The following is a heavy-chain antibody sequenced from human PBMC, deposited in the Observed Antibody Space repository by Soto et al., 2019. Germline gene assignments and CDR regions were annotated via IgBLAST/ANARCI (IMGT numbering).Heavy chain of an antibody. CDR3: ARGDYFDSSGFSAFEY. J-gene: IGHJ4*02. CDR2: IHHSGNT. CDR1: GGSISSGDYY. D-gene: IGHD6-25*01. Sequence: SETLSLTCTVSGGSISSGDYYWSWVRQPPGKGLEWIGEIHHSGNTNYNPSLKSRVTISVDRSKNQLSLEVTSVNAADTAVYFCARGDYFDSSGFSAFEYWGRGTLVTVSS. V-gene: IGHV4-30-4*02.